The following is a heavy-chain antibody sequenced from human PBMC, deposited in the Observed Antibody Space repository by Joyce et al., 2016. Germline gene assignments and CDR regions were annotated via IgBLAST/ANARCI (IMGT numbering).Heavy chain of an antibody. CDR1: GFSFSNYV. D-gene: IGHD3-3*02. CDR2: ISYDGSNK. J-gene: IGHJ6*02. V-gene: IGHV3-30-3*01. Sequence: QVQLVESGGGVVQPGRSLRLSCAASGFSFSNYVMHWVRQAPGKGLEWVTAISYDGSNKYYADSVKGRFTISRDNSKKRVYLQMNSLRGEDTAVYYCANKAFYYYNMDVWGQGTTVTVSS. CDR3: ANKAFYYYNMDV.